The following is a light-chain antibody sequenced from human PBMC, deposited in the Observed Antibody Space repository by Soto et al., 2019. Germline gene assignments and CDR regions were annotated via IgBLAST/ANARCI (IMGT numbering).Light chain of an antibody. CDR3: MQALQSPLT. V-gene: IGKV2-28*01. J-gene: IGKJ4*01. Sequence: EIVMTQSPLSLPVTPGEPASISCRSSQSLLHSNGYNYLDWYLPKPGQSPQLLIYLGSNRASGVPDRFSGSGSGTDFTLKISRVEAEDVGVYYCMQALQSPLTFGGGTKVEIK. CDR2: LGS. CDR1: QSLLHSNGYNY.